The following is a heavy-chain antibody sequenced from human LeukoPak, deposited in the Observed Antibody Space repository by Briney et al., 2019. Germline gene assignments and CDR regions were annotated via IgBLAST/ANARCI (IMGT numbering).Heavy chain of an antibody. CDR1: GYTFTSYY. J-gene: IGHJ4*02. Sequence: GASVKVSCKASGYTFTSYYMHRVRQAPGQGLEWMGWVSTYNGNTNYAQSLQGRVTMTTDTSTSTAYMELRGLRSDDTAVYYCARGGYYYDSSGSLLGTNGIDYWGQGTLVTVSS. CDR3: ARGGYYYDSSGSLLGTNGIDY. CDR2: VSTYNGNT. D-gene: IGHD3-22*01. V-gene: IGHV1-18*04.